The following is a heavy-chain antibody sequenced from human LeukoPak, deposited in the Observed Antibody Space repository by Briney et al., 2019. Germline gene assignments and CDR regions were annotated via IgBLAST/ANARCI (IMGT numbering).Heavy chain of an antibody. Sequence: SETLSLTCTVSGCFISSSAHDWGWIRQPPGKGPEWTVSIYYSGTTYYNPSLNSRATISVDSSKNHFFLNLTSVTAADPAVYFCARHCGYYGSGSKVDYWGQGSLVTVSS. D-gene: IGHD3-10*01. J-gene: IGHJ4*02. CDR1: GCFISSSAHD. CDR2: IYYSGTT. CDR3: ARHCGYYGSGSKVDY. V-gene: IGHV4-39*01.